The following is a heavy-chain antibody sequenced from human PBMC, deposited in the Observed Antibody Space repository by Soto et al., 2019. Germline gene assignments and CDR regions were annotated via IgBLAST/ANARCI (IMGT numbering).Heavy chain of an antibody. J-gene: IGHJ1*01. CDR3: ARGGTTGGLDV. D-gene: IGHD3-16*01. CDR1: GFTFRSYV. Sequence: QVQLVESGGGVVQPGTSLRVSCVGSGFTFRSYVIHWVRQAPGKGLEWVALTSYDGTDKYYGDSVRGRFTISRDNSRNTVDLQMDSLRLEDTARYYCARGGTTGGLDVWGQGTLVSVSS. CDR2: TSYDGTDK. V-gene: IGHV3-30*19.